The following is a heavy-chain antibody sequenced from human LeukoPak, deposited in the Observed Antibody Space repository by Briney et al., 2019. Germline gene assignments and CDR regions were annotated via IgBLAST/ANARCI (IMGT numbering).Heavy chain of an antibody. V-gene: IGHV3-66*01. CDR3: VRSAAFDY. CDR1: GFTVSSNY. CDR2: IYSGGST. Sequence: GGSLRLSCAASGFTVSSNYMSWVRQAPGKGLEWVSVIYSGGSTYYADSVKGRFTISRDNAKNSLYLQMNSLRGEDTAVYYCVRSAAFDYWGQGTLVTVSS. J-gene: IGHJ4*02. D-gene: IGHD2-15*01.